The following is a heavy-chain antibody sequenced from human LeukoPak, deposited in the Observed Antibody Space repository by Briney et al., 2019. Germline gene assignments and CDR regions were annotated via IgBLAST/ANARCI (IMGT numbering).Heavy chain of an antibody. CDR2: IRSKANNYAT. V-gene: IGHV3-73*01. CDR3: TRRAWGSGWGAFDI. CDR1: GFAFSDSD. J-gene: IGHJ3*02. Sequence: GGSLRLSCAASGFAFSDSDMYWIRQAPGKGLEWVGRIRSKANNYATAYAVSVKGRFTISRDDSKNTAHLQMNRLKTEDTAVYYCTRRAWGSGWGAFDIWGQGTMVTVPS. D-gene: IGHD6-19*01.